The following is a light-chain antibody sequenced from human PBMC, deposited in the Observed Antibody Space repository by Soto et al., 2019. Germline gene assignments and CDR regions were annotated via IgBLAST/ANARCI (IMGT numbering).Light chain of an antibody. CDR2: AGS. CDR3: CSFAGIITYYV. V-gene: IGLV2-23*01. Sequence: QSVLTQPASVSGSPGQSITISCTGTSSDIGSYNLVSWYQHHPGKAPKLIIYAGSKRPSGVSNRFSGSKSGYTASLTISGLQAEEEADYLCCSFAGIITYYVFGAGTKVIV. J-gene: IGLJ1*01. CDR1: SSDIGSYNL.